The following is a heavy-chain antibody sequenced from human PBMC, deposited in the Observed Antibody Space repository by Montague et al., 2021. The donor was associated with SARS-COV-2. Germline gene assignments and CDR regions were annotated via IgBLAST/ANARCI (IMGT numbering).Heavy chain of an antibody. D-gene: IGHD1-7*01. CDR2: TYYSGST. V-gene: IGHV4-39*01. CDR1: GGSISSSTYY. J-gene: IGHJ5*02. Sequence: SETLSLTCTVSGGSISSSTYYWGWIRQPPGKGLEWIANTYYSGSTYYNPSLKSRVTISVDTSKSQFSLKLSSVTAADTAVYYCARNQGYHWDYPYNCFGPWGQGTLVTVSS. CDR3: ARNQGYHWDYPYNCFGP.